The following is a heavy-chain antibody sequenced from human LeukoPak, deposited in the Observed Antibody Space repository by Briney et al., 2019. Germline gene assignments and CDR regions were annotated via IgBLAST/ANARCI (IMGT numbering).Heavy chain of an antibody. J-gene: IGHJ4*02. D-gene: IGHD1-26*01. CDR2: TSADESIK. V-gene: IGHV3-30*03. Sequence: GGSLRLSCTVPGFPFTDYVIHWVRQAPGKGLEWVAVTSADESIKSYSDSVRGRFTISRDNFKNILYLQMDSLGLEDTAVYFCARDPFLGGPDFLDYWGRGTLVTVSS. CDR3: ARDPFLGGPDFLDY. CDR1: GFPFTDYV.